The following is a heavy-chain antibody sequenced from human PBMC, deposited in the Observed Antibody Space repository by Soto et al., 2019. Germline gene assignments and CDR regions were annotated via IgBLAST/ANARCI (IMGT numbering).Heavy chain of an antibody. V-gene: IGHV3-33*01. CDR2: IWYDGSNK. D-gene: IGHD4-17*01. Sequence: QVQLVESGGGVVQPGRSLRLSCAASGFTFSSYGMHWVRQAPGKGLEWVAVIWYDGSNKYYADSVKGRFTISRDNSKNTLYLQLNSLIAEDTAVYYCARGDDYGDYFDYWGQGTLVTVSS. J-gene: IGHJ4*02. CDR1: GFTFSSYG. CDR3: ARGDDYGDYFDY.